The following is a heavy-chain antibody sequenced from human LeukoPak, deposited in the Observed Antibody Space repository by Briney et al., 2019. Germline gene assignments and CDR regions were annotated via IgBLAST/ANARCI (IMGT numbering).Heavy chain of an antibody. D-gene: IGHD6-19*01. CDR2: INPSGGST. CDR3: ARKSSGWKQFDY. J-gene: IGHJ4*02. V-gene: IGHV1-46*01. Sequence: ASVKVSCKASGHTFTSYYMHWVRQAPGQGLEWMGIINPSGGSTSYAQKFQGRVTMTRDTSTSTVYMELSSLRSEDTAVYYCARKSSGWKQFDYWGQGTLVTVSS. CDR1: GHTFTSYY.